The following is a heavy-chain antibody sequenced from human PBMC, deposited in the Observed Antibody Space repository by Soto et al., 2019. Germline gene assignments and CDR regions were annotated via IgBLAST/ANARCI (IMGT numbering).Heavy chain of an antibody. CDR1: GFTFSNFA. Sequence: EVHLLESGGGLVQPGGSLRLSCAASGFTFSNFAVSWVRQTPEKGLEWVSAISGTGHRTYYADSVKGRFTVSRDNYKNILYLHMNSLRAEDTALYSGVKEARRYSDFGSASFDSWGQGTLVTVAS. J-gene: IGHJ4*02. D-gene: IGHD3-3*01. CDR2: ISGTGHRT. V-gene: IGHV3-23*01. CDR3: VKEARRYSDFGSASFDS.